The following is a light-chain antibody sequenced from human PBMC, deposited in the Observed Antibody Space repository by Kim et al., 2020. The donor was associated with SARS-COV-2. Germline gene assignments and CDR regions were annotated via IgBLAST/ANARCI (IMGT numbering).Light chain of an antibody. Sequence: DIQMTQSPSSLSASVGDRVTITCRASQSISSYLNWYQQKPGKAPKLLIYAASSLQSGVPSRFSGSGSGTDFTLTISSLQPEDFATYYCQQSYSTMYTFGQRTKLEI. V-gene: IGKV1-39*01. CDR2: AAS. CDR3: QQSYSTMYT. CDR1: QSISSY. J-gene: IGKJ2*01.